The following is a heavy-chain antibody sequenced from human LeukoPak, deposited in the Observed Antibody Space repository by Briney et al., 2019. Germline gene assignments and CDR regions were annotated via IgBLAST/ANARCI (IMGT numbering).Heavy chain of an antibody. CDR2: INPNSGGT. V-gene: IGHV1-2*02. CDR1: GYTFTGYY. CDR3: ARDDSSGYKGNWFDP. J-gene: IGHJ5*02. D-gene: IGHD3-22*01. Sequence: GASVKVSCKASGYTFTGYYMHWVRQAPGQGLEWMGWINPNSGGTNYAQKFQGRVTMTRDTSISTAYMELSRLRSDDTAVYYCARDDSSGYKGNWFDPWGQGTLVTVSS.